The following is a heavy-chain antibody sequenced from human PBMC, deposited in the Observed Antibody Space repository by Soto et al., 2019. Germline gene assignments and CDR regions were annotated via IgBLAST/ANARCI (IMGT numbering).Heavy chain of an antibody. CDR1: GFTFSSYS. CDR3: ARDQADIVVGTTLYYYYGMDV. J-gene: IGHJ6*02. CDR2: ISSTSSTI. V-gene: IGHV3-48*01. Sequence: EVQLVESGGGLVQPGGSLRLSCVASGFTFSSYSMNWVRQAPGKGLEWVSYISSTSSTIYYADSVKGRFTISRDNAKNXRXLXXNSLRAEDRAVYYCARDQADIVVGTTLYYYYGMDVWGQGTTVTVSS. D-gene: IGHD2-15*01.